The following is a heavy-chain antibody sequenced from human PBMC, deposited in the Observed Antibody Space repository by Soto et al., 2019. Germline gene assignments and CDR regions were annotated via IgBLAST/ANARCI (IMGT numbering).Heavy chain of an antibody. CDR2: IKSKTDGGTT. V-gene: IGHV3-15*01. Sequence: EVQLVESGGGLVKPGGSLRLSCAASGFTFTNAWMSWVRQAPGKGLEWVGRIKSKTDGGTTDYAAPVKGRFTISRDDSTKTLYLQMNSLKAEDTAVYYCTTARGTYGAEYFQHWGQGTLVTVSS. J-gene: IGHJ1*01. D-gene: IGHD4-17*01. CDR3: TTARGTYGAEYFQH. CDR1: GFTFTNAW.